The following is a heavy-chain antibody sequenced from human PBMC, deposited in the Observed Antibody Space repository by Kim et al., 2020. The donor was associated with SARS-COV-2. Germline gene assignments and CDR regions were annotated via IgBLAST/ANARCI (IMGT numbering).Heavy chain of an antibody. CDR1: GFTFSSYA. D-gene: IGHD3-10*01. CDR2: ISGSGGST. CDR3: AKDRSYGSGSYSYYYYYYGMDV. J-gene: IGHJ6*02. Sequence: GGSLRLSCAASGFTFSSYAMSWVRQAPGKGLEWVSAISGSGGSTYYADSVKGRFTISRDNSKNTLSLQMNSRRAEDTAVYYCAKDRSYGSGSYSYYYYYYGMDVWGQGTTVTVSS. V-gene: IGHV3-23*01.